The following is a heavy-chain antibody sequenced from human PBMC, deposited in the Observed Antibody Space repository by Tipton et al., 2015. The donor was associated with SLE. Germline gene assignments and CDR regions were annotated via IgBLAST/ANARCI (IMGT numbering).Heavy chain of an antibody. D-gene: IGHD3-3*01. V-gene: IGHV3-53*04. CDR1: GFTVSSNY. CDR3: ARGGITILGVVTLDAFDI. J-gene: IGHJ3*02. CDR2: IYSGGST. Sequence: SLRLSCAASGFTVSSNYMSWVRQAPGKGLEWVSVIYSGGSTYYADSVKGRFTISRHNSKNTLYLQMNSLRAEDTAVYYCARGGITILGVVTLDAFDIWGQGTMVTVSS.